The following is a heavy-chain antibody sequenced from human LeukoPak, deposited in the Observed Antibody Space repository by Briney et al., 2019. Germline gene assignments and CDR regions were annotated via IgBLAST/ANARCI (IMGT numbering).Heavy chain of an antibody. D-gene: IGHD3-22*01. CDR2: ICYSGST. CDR3: ARWYYYDSSGIRSAFDI. Sequence: PSETLSLTCTVSGGSISSSSYYWGWIRQPPGKGLEWIGSICYSGSTYYNPSLKSRVTISVDTSKNQFSLKLSSVTAADTAVYYCARWYYYDSSGIRSAFDIWGQGTMVTVSS. J-gene: IGHJ3*02. CDR1: GGSISSSSYY. V-gene: IGHV4-39*01.